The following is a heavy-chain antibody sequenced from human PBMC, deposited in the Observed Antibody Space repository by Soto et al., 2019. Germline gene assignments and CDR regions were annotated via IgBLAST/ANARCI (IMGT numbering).Heavy chain of an antibody. D-gene: IGHD4-17*01. J-gene: IGHJ4*02. CDR3: TTDLSDYGGNVDY. CDR2: IKSKTDGGTT. CDR1: GFTFSNAW. Sequence: GGSLRLSCAASGFTFSNAWMNWVRQAPGKGLEWVGRIKSKTDGGTTDYAAPVKGRFTISRDDSKNTLYLQMNSLKTEDTAVYYCTTDLSDYGGNVDYWGQGTLVTVSS. V-gene: IGHV3-15*07.